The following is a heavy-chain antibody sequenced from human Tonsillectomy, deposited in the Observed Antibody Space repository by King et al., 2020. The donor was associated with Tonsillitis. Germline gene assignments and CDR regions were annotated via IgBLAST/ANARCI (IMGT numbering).Heavy chain of an antibody. CDR1: GFTFSDYY. V-gene: IGHV3-11*05. J-gene: IGHJ4*02. CDR2: ISSSSSYT. Sequence: QLVQSGGGLVKPGGSLRLSCAASGFTFSDYYMSWIRQAPGKGLEWVSYISSSSSYTNYADSVKGRFTISRDNAKNSLYLQTNSLRAEDTAVYYCARVGADFEGLPDYWGQGTLVTVSS. D-gene: IGHD3-16*01. CDR3: ARVGADFEGLPDY.